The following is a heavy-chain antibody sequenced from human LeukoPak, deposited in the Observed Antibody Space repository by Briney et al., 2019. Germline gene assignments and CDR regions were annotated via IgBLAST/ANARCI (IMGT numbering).Heavy chain of an antibody. CDR1: GGTFSSYA. Sequence: ASVKVSCKAPGGTFSSYAISWVRQAPGQGLEWMGRIIPIFGIANYAQKFQGRVTITADKSTSTAYMELSSLRSEGTAVYYCASIQTANWDYWGQGTLVTVSS. J-gene: IGHJ4*02. CDR2: IIPIFGIA. V-gene: IGHV1-69*04. D-gene: IGHD5-18*01. CDR3: ASIQTANWDY.